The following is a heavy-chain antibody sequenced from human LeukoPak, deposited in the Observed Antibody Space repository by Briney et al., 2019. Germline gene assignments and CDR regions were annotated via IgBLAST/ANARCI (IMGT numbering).Heavy chain of an antibody. CDR1: GGSFSGYS. CDR2: INHSGST. CDR3: ARGAPGY. Sequence: PSETLSLTCAVYGGSFSGYSWTWIRQPPGKGLEWIGQINHSGSTNYNPSLKSRVTISVDTSKNQFSLKLTSVTAADTAVYYCARGAPGYWGLGTLVTVSS. V-gene: IGHV4-34*01. J-gene: IGHJ4*02.